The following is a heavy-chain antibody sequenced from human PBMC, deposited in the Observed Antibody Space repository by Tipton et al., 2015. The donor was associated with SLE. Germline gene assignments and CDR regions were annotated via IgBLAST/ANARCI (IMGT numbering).Heavy chain of an antibody. CDR3: ARGDSSGWYRDWFFDL. J-gene: IGHJ2*01. CDR2: IYYSGST. V-gene: IGHV4-59*01. Sequence: TLSLTCTVSGGSISSYYWSWIRQPPGKGLEWIGYIYYSGSTNYNPSLKSRVTISVDTSKSRFSLKLTSVTAADTAVYYCARGDSSGWYRDWFFDLWGRGTLVTVSS. D-gene: IGHD6-19*01. CDR1: GGSISSYY.